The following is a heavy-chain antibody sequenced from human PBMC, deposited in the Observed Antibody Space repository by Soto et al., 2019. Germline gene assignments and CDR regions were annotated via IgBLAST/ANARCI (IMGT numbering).Heavy chain of an antibody. D-gene: IGHD3-9*01. CDR2: ISGSGGST. Sequence: PGGSLRLSCAASGFXXSSYAMSWVRQAPGKGLEWVSAISGSGGSTYYADSVKGRFTISRDNSKNTLYLQMNSLRAEDTAVYYCAKVSPVDWLTPFDYWGQGTLVTVSS. CDR1: GFXXSSYA. V-gene: IGHV3-23*01. J-gene: IGHJ4*02. CDR3: AKVSPVDWLTPFDY.